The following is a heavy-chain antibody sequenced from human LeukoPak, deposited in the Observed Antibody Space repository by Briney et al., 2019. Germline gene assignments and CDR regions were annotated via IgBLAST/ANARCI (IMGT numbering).Heavy chain of an antibody. CDR2: ISSDGSNK. CDR1: GFTFSSYG. CDR3: AKDPPYSSSWYYFDY. J-gene: IGHJ4*02. D-gene: IGHD6-13*01. V-gene: IGHV3-30*18. Sequence: GGSLRLSCAASGFTFSSYGMHWVRQAPGKGLEWVAVISSDGSNKYYADSVKGRFTISRDNSKNTLYLQMNSLRAEDTAVYYCAKDPPYSSSWYYFDYWGQGTLVTVSS.